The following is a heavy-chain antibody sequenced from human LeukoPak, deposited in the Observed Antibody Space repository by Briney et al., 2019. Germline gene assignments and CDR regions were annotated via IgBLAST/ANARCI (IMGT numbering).Heavy chain of an antibody. CDR1: GGTFSRYA. CDR3: ARVYLKRDYYDSSAYFSFDY. CDR2: IIPIFGTA. Sequence: SVKVSCKASGGTFSRYAISWVRQAPGQGLEWMGGIIPIFGTANYAQKFQGRITITAGDSTSTAYMELSSLRSEDTAVYYCARVYLKRDYYDSSAYFSFDYWGQGTLVTVSS. J-gene: IGHJ4*02. V-gene: IGHV1-69*13. D-gene: IGHD3-22*01.